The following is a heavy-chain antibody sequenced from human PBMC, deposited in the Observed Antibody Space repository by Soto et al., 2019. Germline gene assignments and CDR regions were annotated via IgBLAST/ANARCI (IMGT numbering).Heavy chain of an antibody. CDR1: GFTFSSYG. J-gene: IGHJ5*02. CDR2: IWYDGSNK. Sequence: QVQLVESGGGVVQPGRSLRLSCAASGFTFSSYGMHWVRQAPGKGLEWVAVIWYDGSNKYYADSVKGRFTISRDNSKNMRYLQMNSLRAEDTAVYYCARDPLPYCSGGSCYNWFDPWGQGTLVTVSS. V-gene: IGHV3-33*01. D-gene: IGHD2-15*01. CDR3: ARDPLPYCSGGSCYNWFDP.